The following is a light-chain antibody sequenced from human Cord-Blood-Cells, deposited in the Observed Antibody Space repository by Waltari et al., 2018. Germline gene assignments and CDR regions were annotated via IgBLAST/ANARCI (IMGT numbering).Light chain of an antibody. CDR1: SSDVGGYHY. CDR2: AVS. CDR3: CSYAGSYTGV. V-gene: IGLV2-11*01. J-gene: IGLJ3*02. Sequence: QSALTQPRSVSGSPGQSVTISCTGTSSDVGGYHYVSWYQQQPGKDPKLMIYAVSKRPSGVPARFSGSKSGNTASLTISGLQAEDEADYYCCSYAGSYTGVFGGGTKLTVL.